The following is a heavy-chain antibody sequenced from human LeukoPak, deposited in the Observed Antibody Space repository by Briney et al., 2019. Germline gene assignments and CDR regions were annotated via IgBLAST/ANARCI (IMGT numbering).Heavy chain of an antibody. Sequence: GGSLRLSCAASGFTFSSYDMSWVRQAPGKGLEWVSAIINNGGSTYYADSVKGRFTISRDNSKNTLYLQMNSLRAEDTAIYYCAKNIGGLDYWGQGTLVTVSS. CDR2: IINNGGST. V-gene: IGHV3-23*01. D-gene: IGHD3-10*01. CDR3: AKNIGGLDY. CDR1: GFTFSSYD. J-gene: IGHJ4*02.